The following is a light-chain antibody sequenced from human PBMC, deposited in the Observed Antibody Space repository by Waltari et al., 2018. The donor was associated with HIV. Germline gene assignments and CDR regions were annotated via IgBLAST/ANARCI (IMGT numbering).Light chain of an antibody. V-gene: IGLV2-14*01. CDR3: SSYTTSTTPVL. CDR1: SSDVSGYNY. J-gene: IGLJ2*01. Sequence: QSALTQPASVSGSPGQSITISCTGTSSDVSGYNYVSWYQQHPGKAPKLVISEVSNRPSGISNRFSGSKSGNTASLTISGLQTEDEADYYCSSYTTSTTPVLFGGGTKLTVV. CDR2: EVS.